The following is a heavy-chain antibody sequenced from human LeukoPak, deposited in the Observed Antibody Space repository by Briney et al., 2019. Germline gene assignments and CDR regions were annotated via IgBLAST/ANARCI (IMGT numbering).Heavy chain of an antibody. CDR1: GGSVSSYH. J-gene: IGHJ4*02. V-gene: IGHV4-4*07. CDR2: LYSSGST. CDR3: ARKDGDL. Sequence: SETLSLNCTVSGGSVSSYHWTWIRQPAGKGLEWIGRLYSSGSTNYNPSLKSRLTMSLDTSKNQFSLKLNSVTAADTAVYFCARKDGDLWGQGTLVTVSS.